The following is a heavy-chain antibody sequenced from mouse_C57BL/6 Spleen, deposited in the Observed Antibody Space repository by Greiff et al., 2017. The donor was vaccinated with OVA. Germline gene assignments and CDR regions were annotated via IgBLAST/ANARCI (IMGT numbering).Heavy chain of an antibody. CDR2: ISSGGSYT. V-gene: IGHV5-6*01. D-gene: IGHD1-1*01. CDR1: GFTFSSYG. J-gene: IGHJ2*01. Sequence: EVQGVESGGDLVKPGGSLKLSCAASGFTFSSYGMSWVRQTPDKRLEWVATISSGGSYTYYPDSVKGRFTISRDNAKNTLYLQRSSLKSEDTAMYYCARGEITTVVAPYFDYWGQGTTLTVSS. CDR3: ARGEITTVVAPYFDY.